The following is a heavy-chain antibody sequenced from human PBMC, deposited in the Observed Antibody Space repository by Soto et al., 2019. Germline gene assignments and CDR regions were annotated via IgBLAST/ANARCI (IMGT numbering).Heavy chain of an antibody. D-gene: IGHD3-10*01. CDR2: ISGSGGST. J-gene: IGHJ6*02. CDR3: AKGAGGVYYYYAMDV. Sequence: PGGSLRLSCAASGFTFSSYAMSWVRQAPGKGLEWVSVISGSGGSTYYADSVKGRFTISRDNSKNTLDLQMKSLRAEDTAVYYCAKGAGGVYYYYAMDVWGQGTTVTVSS. V-gene: IGHV3-23*01. CDR1: GFTFSSYA.